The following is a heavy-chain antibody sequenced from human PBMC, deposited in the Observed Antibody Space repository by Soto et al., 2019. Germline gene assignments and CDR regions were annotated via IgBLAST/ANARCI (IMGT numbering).Heavy chain of an antibody. CDR1: GFTFSSYA. CDR2: ISYDGSNK. J-gene: IGHJ4*02. V-gene: IGHV3-30-3*01. Sequence: QVQLVESGGGVVQPGRSLRLSCAASGFTFSSYAMHWVRQAPGKGLEWAAVISYDGSNKYYADSVKGRFTISRDNSKNTLYLQMNSLRAEDTAVYYCARALFDYWGQGTLVTVSS. CDR3: ARALFDY.